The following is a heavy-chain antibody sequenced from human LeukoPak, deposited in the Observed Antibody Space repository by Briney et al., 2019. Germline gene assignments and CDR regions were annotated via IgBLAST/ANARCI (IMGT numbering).Heavy chain of an antibody. CDR2: IWYDGSNI. Sequence: WGSLSLTRAASGFSFSTYGMHWVRQAPGKGLEWLAVIWYDGSNIYYADSLKGRFAISRDNSRNTLYLTLNSLTAEDTAVYYCARARDDYDIKSFSAFDYCYQGNLVIVSS. D-gene: IGHD3-22*01. CDR1: GFSFSTYG. V-gene: IGHV3-33*01. J-gene: IGHJ4*02. CDR3: ARARDDYDIKSFSAFDY.